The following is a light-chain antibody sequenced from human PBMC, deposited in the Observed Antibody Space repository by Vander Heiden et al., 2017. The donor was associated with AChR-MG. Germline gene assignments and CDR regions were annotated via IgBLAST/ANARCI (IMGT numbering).Light chain of an antibody. J-gene: IGKJ1*01. CDR1: QSVSTN. CDR3: QQDNNWPRT. CDR2: GAS. V-gene: IGKV3-15*01. Sequence: EIVMTQSPATLSVSPGQRATLSCRASQSVSTNLAWYQHKPGQPPRLLIYGASTRATGIPARFSGIGSGTEFTLTISSLQSEDFAVYYCQQDNNWPRTFGQGTKVDI.